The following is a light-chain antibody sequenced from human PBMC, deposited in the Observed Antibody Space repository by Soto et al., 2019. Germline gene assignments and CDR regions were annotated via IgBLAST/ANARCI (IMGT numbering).Light chain of an antibody. CDR1: QSLSSIH. V-gene: IGKV3D-20*02. CDR2: GTS. J-gene: IGKJ4*01. Sequence: EVVLTQSPATLSLSPGERASLSCRASQSLSSIHSAWYQQKPGQAPRLLIYGTSSRATGIPDRFSGSGSGTDFTLTISSLEPEDFAVYYCQQRNSWPLTFGGGTKVEIK. CDR3: QQRNSWPLT.